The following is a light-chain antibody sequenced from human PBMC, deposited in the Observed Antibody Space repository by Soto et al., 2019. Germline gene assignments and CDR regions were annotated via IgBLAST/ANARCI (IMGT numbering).Light chain of an antibody. CDR1: QSISDNY. J-gene: IGKJ2*01. V-gene: IGKV3-20*01. Sequence: IVLTQSPGTLSLSPGERASLSCRASQSISDNYLAWYQQKPGQAPRLLIYGASNRASGIPDRFRGSGSVTDFTLTITRLEPEDFAVYYCQQYGGTPYTFGQGTKLEI. CDR2: GAS. CDR3: QQYGGTPYT.